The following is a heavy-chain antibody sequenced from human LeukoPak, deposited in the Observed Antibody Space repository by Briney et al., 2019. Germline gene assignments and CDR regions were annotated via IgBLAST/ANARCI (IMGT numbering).Heavy chain of an antibody. CDR1: GFTFSSYG. D-gene: IGHD3-22*01. CDR2: ISGSGGST. Sequence: GSLRLSCAASGFTFSSYGMSWVRQAPGEGLEWVSAISGSGGSTYYADSVKGRFTISRDNSKNTLYLQMNSLRAEDTAVYYCAKDHFYYYDSSGYYSERPLAGYWGQGTLVTVSS. V-gene: IGHV3-23*01. CDR3: AKDHFYYYDSSGYYSERPLAGY. J-gene: IGHJ4*02.